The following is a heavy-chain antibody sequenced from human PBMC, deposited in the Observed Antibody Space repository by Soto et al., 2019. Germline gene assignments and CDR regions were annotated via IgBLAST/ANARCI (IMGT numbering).Heavy chain of an antibody. CDR1: GGSISSSSYY. CDR3: ECDSSGYPAWKFDP. Sequence: SETLSLTCTVSGGSISSSSYYWGWIRQPPGKGLEWIGSIYYSGSTYYNPSLKSRVTISVDTSKNQFSLKLSSVTAADTAVYYCECDSSGYPAWKFDPWGQGTLVTVSS. CDR2: IYYSGST. J-gene: IGHJ5*02. D-gene: IGHD3-22*01. V-gene: IGHV4-39*01.